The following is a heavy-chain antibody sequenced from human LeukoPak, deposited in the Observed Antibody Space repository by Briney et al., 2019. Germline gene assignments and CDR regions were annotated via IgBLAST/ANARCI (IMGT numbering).Heavy chain of an antibody. CDR3: AREFTSSLDY. CDR2: IIPIFGTA. CDR1: GGTLSSYA. J-gene: IGHJ4*02. Sequence: ASVKVSCKASGGTLSSYAISWVRQAPGQGLERMGGIIPIFGTANYAQKFQGRVTITADESTSTAYMELSSLRSEDTAVYYCAREFTSSLDYWGQGTLVTVSS. V-gene: IGHV1-69*01.